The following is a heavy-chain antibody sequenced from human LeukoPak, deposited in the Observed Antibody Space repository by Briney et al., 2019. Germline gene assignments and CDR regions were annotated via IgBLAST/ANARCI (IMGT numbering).Heavy chain of an antibody. V-gene: IGHV3-48*01. CDR1: GFTFSTYA. D-gene: IGHD1-26*01. Sequence: GGSLRLSCAGSGFTFSTYAMDWVRQAPGKGLEWVSYLRSSSSVIYHADSVKGRFTISRDNAKNSLYLQMNSLRTEDTAVYYCAISGGYWAWAHWGQGTLVTVSS. CDR2: LRSSSSVI. J-gene: IGHJ4*02. CDR3: AISGGYWAWAH.